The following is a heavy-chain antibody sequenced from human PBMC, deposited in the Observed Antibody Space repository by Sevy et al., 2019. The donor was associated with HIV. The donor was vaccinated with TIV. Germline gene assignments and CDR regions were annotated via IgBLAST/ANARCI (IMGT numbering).Heavy chain of an antibody. D-gene: IGHD3-22*01. V-gene: IGHV3-7*01. Sequence: GGSLRLSCAASGFTFSSYWMSWVRQAPGKGLEWVANIKQDGSGKYYVDSVKGRFTISRDNAKNSLYLQMNSLRAEDTAVYYCARDCHDSSGYYYDGHGFDYWGQGTLVTVSS. CDR2: IKQDGSGK. J-gene: IGHJ4*02. CDR1: GFTFSSYW. CDR3: ARDCHDSSGYYYDGHGFDY.